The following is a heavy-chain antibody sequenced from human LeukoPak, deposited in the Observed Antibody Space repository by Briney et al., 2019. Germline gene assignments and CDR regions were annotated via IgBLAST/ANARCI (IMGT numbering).Heavy chain of an antibody. J-gene: IGHJ4*02. CDR2: VNHSGST. CDR3: ARGRGSSSWYAY. D-gene: IGHD6-13*01. V-gene: IGHV4-34*01. CDR1: GGSFSGYY. Sequence: SETLSLTCAVYGGSFSGYYWSGIRQPPGKGLEWIGEVNHSGSTNYNPSLKSRVTISVDTSKNQFSLKLSSVTAADTAVYYCARGRGSSSWYAYWGQGTLVTVSS.